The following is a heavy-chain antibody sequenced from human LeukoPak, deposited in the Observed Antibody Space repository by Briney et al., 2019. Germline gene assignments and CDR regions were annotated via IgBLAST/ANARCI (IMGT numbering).Heavy chain of an antibody. Sequence: GASVKVSCKASGYTFTGYYMHWVRQAPGQGLEWMGWINPNSGGTIYAQKFQGRVTMTRDTSISTAYMELSRLRSDDTAVYYCARDHSGSYSYFDYWGQGTLVTVSS. D-gene: IGHD1-26*01. V-gene: IGHV1-2*02. CDR2: INPNSGGT. CDR3: ARDHSGSYSYFDY. CDR1: GYTFTGYY. J-gene: IGHJ4*02.